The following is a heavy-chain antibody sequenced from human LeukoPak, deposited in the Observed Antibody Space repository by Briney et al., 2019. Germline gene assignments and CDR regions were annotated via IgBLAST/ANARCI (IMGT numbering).Heavy chain of an antibody. Sequence: QSGGSLRLSCAASGFSVSSYEMNWFRQAPGKGLEWVSYSSSSGRTVYYAGSVKGRFTISRDNAKNALYLQMNSLRAEDTAVYYCARGGGDSSGYYFFQHWGQGTLVTVSS. CDR3: ARGGGDSSGYYFFQH. J-gene: IGHJ1*01. CDR1: GFSVSSYE. CDR2: SSSSGRTV. V-gene: IGHV3-48*03. D-gene: IGHD3-22*01.